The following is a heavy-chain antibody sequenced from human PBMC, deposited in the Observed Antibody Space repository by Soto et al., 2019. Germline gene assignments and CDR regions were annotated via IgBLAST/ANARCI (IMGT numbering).Heavy chain of an antibody. CDR2: IYTSGST. J-gene: IGHJ4*02. Sequence: QVQLQESGPGLVKPSETLSLTCTVSGGSISSYYWSWIRQPAGKGLEWIGRIYTSGSTNYNPSLKSRVTMSVDTSKNQFSLKLSSVTAADTAVYYCARDYCSSTSGYRPHFDYWGQGTLVTVSS. V-gene: IGHV4-4*07. D-gene: IGHD2-2*01. CDR1: GGSISSYY. CDR3: ARDYCSSTSGYRPHFDY.